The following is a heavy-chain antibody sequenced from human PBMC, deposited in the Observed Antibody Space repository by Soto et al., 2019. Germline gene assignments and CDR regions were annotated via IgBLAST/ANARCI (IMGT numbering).Heavy chain of an antibody. CDR2: INPSDGST. CDR3: ARDDIAVAGTGYYYYGLDV. CDR1: GYTFTSYY. D-gene: IGHD6-19*01. J-gene: IGHJ6*02. V-gene: IGHV1-46*01. Sequence: ASVKVSCKASGYTFTSYYIHWVRQAPGQGLEWMGIINPSDGSTTYAQKFQGRVTMTRGTSTSTVYMELSSLRSEDTAVYYCARDDIAVAGTGYYYYGLDVWGQGTTVTVSS.